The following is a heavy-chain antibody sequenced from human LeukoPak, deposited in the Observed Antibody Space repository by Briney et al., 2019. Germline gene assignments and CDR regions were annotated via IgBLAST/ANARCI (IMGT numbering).Heavy chain of an antibody. J-gene: IGHJ6*02. Sequence: PGGSLRLSCAASGFTFSSYAMSWVRQAPGKGLEWVSSISSSSSYIYYADSVKGRFTISRDNAKNSLYLQMNSLRAEDTAVYYCARERDYYGSGKGMDVWGQGTTVTVSS. CDR1: GFTFSSYA. V-gene: IGHV3-21*01. CDR3: ARERDYYGSGKGMDV. CDR2: ISSSSSYI. D-gene: IGHD3-10*01.